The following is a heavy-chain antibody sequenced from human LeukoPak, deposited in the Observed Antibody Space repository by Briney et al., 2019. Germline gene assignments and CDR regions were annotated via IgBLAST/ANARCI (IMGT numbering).Heavy chain of an antibody. V-gene: IGHV3-30*18. CDR1: GFTFSSYG. CDR3: AKDLKPGATTAGYY. D-gene: IGHD1-26*01. Sequence: GRSLRLSCAASGFTFSSYGMHWVRQAPGKGLEWVAVISYDGSNKYYADSVKGRFTISRDNSKNTLYLQMNSLRAEDTAVYYCAKDLKPGATTAGYYWGQGTLVTVSS. J-gene: IGHJ4*02. CDR2: ISYDGSNK.